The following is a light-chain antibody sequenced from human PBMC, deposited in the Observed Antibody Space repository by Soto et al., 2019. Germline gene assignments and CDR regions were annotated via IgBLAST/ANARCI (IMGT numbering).Light chain of an antibody. CDR3: SSYTSSSRYV. Sequence: QSVLTQPASVSGSRGQSITISCTGTSSDVGGYNYVSWYQQHPGKAPKLMIYEVSNRPSGVSNRFSGSKSGNTASLTISGLQAEDEADYYCSSYTSSSRYVFGTGTKVTVL. J-gene: IGLJ1*01. CDR1: SSDVGGYNY. V-gene: IGLV2-14*01. CDR2: EVS.